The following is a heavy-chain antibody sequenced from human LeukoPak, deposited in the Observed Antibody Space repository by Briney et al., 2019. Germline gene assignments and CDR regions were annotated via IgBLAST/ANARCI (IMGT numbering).Heavy chain of an antibody. CDR2: INWNGGST. CDR1: GFTFDDYG. J-gene: IGHJ6*03. D-gene: IGHD6-6*01. CDR3: ARALFHSSSSYQSYYYYMDV. Sequence: GGSLRLSCAASGFTFDDYGMSWVRQAPGKGLEWVSGINWNGGSTGYADSVKGRFTISRDNAKNSLYLQMNSLRAEDTAVYYCARALFHSSSSYQSYYYYMDVWGKGTTVTVSS. V-gene: IGHV3-20*04.